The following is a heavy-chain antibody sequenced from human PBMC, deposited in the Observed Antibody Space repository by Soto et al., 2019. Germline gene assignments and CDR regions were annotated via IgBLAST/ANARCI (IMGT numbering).Heavy chain of an antibody. V-gene: IGHV3-64D*06. CDR1: GFTFSEYS. J-gene: IGHJ5*02. CDR3: VKVSTFYDILTGYYSTNFFDT. CDR2: ISSDGDIT. D-gene: IGHD3-9*01. Sequence: GGSLRLSCSASGFTFSEYSMHWVRQAPGKGLQYVSTISSDGDITYYADSVKGRFTISRVNSKNTLYLQMNSLRPEDTAVYYCVKVSTFYDILTGYYSTNFFDTWGQGTLVTVSS.